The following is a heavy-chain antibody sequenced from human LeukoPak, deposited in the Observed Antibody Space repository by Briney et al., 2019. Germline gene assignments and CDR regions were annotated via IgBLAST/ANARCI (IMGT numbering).Heavy chain of an antibody. CDR3: ARGGGTYYPDH. V-gene: IGHV1-2*06. CDR1: GYTFIGYY. J-gene: IGHJ4*02. CDR2: INPNSGGS. Sequence: ASMKVSCKASGYTFIGYYVHWVRQAPGLGLEWMGRINPNSGGSDYAQNFQGRVTMTRDTSISTAYMELSRLKSDDTAVYYCARGGGTYYPDHWGQGTLVTVSS. D-gene: IGHD1-26*01.